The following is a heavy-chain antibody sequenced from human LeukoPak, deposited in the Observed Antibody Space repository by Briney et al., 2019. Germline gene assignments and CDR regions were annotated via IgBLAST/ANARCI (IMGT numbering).Heavy chain of an antibody. D-gene: IGHD6-19*01. Sequence: SETLSLTCTVSGGSISSYYWSWIWQPPGKGLEWIGYIYYSGSTNYNPSLKSRVTISVDTSKNQFSLKLSSVTAADTAVYYCARHSQGEQWLVRFSCWFDPWGQGTLVTVSS. V-gene: IGHV4-59*08. CDR1: GGSISSYY. CDR2: IYYSGST. CDR3: ARHSQGEQWLVRFSCWFDP. J-gene: IGHJ5*02.